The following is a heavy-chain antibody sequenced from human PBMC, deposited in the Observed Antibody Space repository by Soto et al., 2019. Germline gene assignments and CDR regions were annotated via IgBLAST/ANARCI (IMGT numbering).Heavy chain of an antibody. V-gene: IGHV1-18*01. Sequence: QVQLVQSGAEMKKPGASVRVSCKTSGDTFGTSGFHWVRQAPGQGLEWMGWISAYNGNTYYIQKLQCRVTMTTGTSTSIAYMDLRSLKSDDTAVYFCAREDSLVVPSALDIWGQGTMVTVSS. CDR1: GDTFGTSG. CDR2: ISAYNGNT. J-gene: IGHJ3*02. D-gene: IGHD2-2*01. CDR3: AREDSLVVPSALDI.